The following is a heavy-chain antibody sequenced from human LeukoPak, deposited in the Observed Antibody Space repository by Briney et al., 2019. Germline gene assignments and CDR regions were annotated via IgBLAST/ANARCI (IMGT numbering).Heavy chain of an antibody. CDR3: ARAGPYDAFDI. CDR2: IYSGGST. V-gene: IGHV3-53*04. CDR1: GFSVNSNY. Sequence: PGGALRISCAASGFSVNSNYMSWVRQAPGKGLEWVLVIYSGGSTYYADSVKGRFTISRHISKNTLYLQMNSLRAEDTAVYYCARAGPYDAFDIWGQGTMVTVSS. J-gene: IGHJ3*02. D-gene: IGHD1-14*01.